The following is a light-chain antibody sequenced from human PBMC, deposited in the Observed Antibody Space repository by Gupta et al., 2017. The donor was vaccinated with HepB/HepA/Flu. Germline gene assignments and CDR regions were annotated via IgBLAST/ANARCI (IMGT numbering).Light chain of an antibody. J-gene: IGLJ1*01. CDR1: SSDVGGYNY. Sequence: QSALTQPPSASGSPGQSVTIPCTGTSSDVGGYNYVSWYQLHPGKAPKLMIYDVTNRPSGVPDRFSGSKSGNTASRTVSGLQAEDEADYYCSSYAGSNNFVFGTGTKVTVL. CDR2: DVT. V-gene: IGLV2-8*01. CDR3: SSYAGSNNFV.